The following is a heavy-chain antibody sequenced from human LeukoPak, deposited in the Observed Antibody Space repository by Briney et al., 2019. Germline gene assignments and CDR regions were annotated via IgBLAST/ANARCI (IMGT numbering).Heavy chain of an antibody. CDR3: ARVYIYGRSYCDY. V-gene: IGHV4-38-2*02. CDR2: IHGGGTT. Sequence: PSEILSLTCTVSGYSISTGFYWGWIRQPPGKGLEWIGTIHGGGTTNYNPSLKSRLPLSVDTSKNQFTLNLSSVTVADTAIYYCARVYIYGRSYCDYWGQGTLVTVSS. D-gene: IGHD5-18*01. CDR1: GYSISTGFY. J-gene: IGHJ4*02.